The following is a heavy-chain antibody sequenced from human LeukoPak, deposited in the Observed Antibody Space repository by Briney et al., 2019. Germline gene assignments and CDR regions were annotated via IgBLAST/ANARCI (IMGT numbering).Heavy chain of an antibody. J-gene: IGHJ5*01. V-gene: IGHV3-23*01. D-gene: IGHD1-1*01. CDR2: IRSNGATA. Sequence: GGSLRLSCAASGFSFSSFAMTWVRQAPGKGLEGVLTIRSNGATAYNADSVKGRFTISRDNSKNTVYLQMNSLRVEDTAIYYCARGQEFDDGVFDSWGQGTLVTVSS. CDR3: ARGQEFDDGVFDS. CDR1: GFSFSSFA.